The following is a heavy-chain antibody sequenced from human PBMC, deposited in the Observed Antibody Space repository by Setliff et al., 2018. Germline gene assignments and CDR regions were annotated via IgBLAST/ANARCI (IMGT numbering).Heavy chain of an antibody. J-gene: IGHJ6*03. CDR2: KYYSGST. Sequence: SETLSLTCTVSGSSFSSYSWSWIRQPPGKGLEWIGYKYYSGSTYYSPSLKSRVTISIDTSQNQFSLKLSSVTAADTAVYYCARWRVRDSGYYPRLSYMDVWGKGTTVTVSS. D-gene: IGHD3-22*01. CDR3: ARWRVRDSGYYPRLSYMDV. CDR1: GSSFSSYS. V-gene: IGHV4-59*08.